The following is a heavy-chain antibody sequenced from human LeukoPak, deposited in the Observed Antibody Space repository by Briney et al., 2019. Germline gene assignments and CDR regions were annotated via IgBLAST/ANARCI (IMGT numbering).Heavy chain of an antibody. CDR2: TYSRSKWFN. Sequence: SQTLSLTCAISGDSVSSKSASWNWIRQSPSRGLEWLGRTYSRSKWFNDYAVSVKSRISINPDTSKNQFSLHLTSVTPDDTAVYFCARGTGSLAYWGQGTLVTVSS. CDR3: ARGTGSLAY. CDR1: GDSVSSKSAS. D-gene: IGHD1-26*01. J-gene: IGHJ4*02. V-gene: IGHV6-1*01.